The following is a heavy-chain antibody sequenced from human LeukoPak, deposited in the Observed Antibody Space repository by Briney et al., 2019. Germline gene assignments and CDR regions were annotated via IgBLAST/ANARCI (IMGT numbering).Heavy chain of an antibody. J-gene: IGHJ5*02. CDR1: GGSIRSSNYY. CDR2: IYYSGST. CDR3: ARLFYYDSSGPPS. Sequence: PSETLSLTCNVLGGSIRSSNYYWGWIRQPPGKGLEWIGSIYYSGSTYYNPSLKGRITTYVDTSNNQFSLKLTSATATDTAVYYCARLFYYDSSGPPSWGQGTLVTVSS. V-gene: IGHV4-39*01. D-gene: IGHD3-22*01.